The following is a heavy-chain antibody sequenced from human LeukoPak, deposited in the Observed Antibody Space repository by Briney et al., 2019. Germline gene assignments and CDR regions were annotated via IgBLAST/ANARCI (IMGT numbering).Heavy chain of an antibody. Sequence: ASVKVSCKASGYTFTSYAMNWVRQAPGQGLEWMGWINPNSGGTNYAQKFQGRVTMTRDTSISTAYMELSRLRSDDTAVYYCARSPPLTHDVNNWFDPWGQGTLVTVSS. D-gene: IGHD2-15*01. J-gene: IGHJ5*02. CDR2: INPNSGGT. CDR1: GYTFTSYA. V-gene: IGHV1-2*02. CDR3: ARSPPLTHDVNNWFDP.